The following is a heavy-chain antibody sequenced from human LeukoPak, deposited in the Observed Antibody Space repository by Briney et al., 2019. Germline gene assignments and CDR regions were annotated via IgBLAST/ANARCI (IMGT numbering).Heavy chain of an antibody. CDR1: GFTFNSYE. CDR2: INSGGSAI. Sequence: GGSLRLSCAASGFTFNSYEMNWVRQAPGGGLEGVSYINSGGSAIYYADSVKPRFTISRDNAKISLYLQMNSLRADDTAVYYCARGGSYVHYWGQGTLVTVSS. D-gene: IGHD1-26*01. CDR3: ARGGSYVHY. J-gene: IGHJ4*02. V-gene: IGHV3-48*03.